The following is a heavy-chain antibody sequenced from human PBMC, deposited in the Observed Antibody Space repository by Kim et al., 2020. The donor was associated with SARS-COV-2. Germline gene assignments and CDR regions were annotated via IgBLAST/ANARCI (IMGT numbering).Heavy chain of an antibody. Sequence: SETLSLTCTVSGGSISSSSYYWGWIRQPPGKGLEWIGSIYYSGSTYYNPSLKSRVTISVDTSKNQFSLKLSSVTAADTAVYYCARRVSGLLWSGEPFDYWGQGTLVTVSS. D-gene: IGHD3-10*01. CDR2: IYYSGST. V-gene: IGHV4-39*01. CDR3: ARRVSGLLWSGEPFDY. J-gene: IGHJ4*02. CDR1: GGSISSSSYY.